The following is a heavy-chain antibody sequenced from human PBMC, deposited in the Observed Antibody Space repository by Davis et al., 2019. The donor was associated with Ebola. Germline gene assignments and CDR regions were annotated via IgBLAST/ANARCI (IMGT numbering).Heavy chain of an antibody. CDR2: IYYSGST. V-gene: IGHV4-59*08. Sequence: SETLSLTCTVSGGSISRYYWRWIRQPPGQGLEWIGYIYYSGSTNYNPSLKSRVTISVDTSKNQFSLKLSSVTAADTAVYYCARPPPGELFLDYYYGMDVWGKGTTVTVSS. J-gene: IGHJ6*04. D-gene: IGHD3-10*01. CDR3: ARPPPGELFLDYYYGMDV. CDR1: GGSISRYY.